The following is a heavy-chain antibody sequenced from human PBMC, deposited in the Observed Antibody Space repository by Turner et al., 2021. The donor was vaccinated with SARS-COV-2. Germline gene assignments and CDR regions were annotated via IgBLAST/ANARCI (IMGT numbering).Heavy chain of an antibody. CDR3: ARVAFYYDSSGYYLDY. Sequence: QVQLVQSGAEGKKPGSSVKVSCKASGGTFSSYAISWVRQAPGQGLEWMGRIIPILGIANYAQKFQGRVTITADKSTSTAYMELSSLRSEDTAVYYCARVAFYYDSSGYYLDYWGQGTLVTVSS. V-gene: IGHV1-69*04. CDR1: GGTFSSYA. CDR2: IIPILGIA. D-gene: IGHD3-22*01. J-gene: IGHJ4*02.